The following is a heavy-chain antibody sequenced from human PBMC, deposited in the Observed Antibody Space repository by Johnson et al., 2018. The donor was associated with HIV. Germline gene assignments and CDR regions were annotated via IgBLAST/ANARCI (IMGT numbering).Heavy chain of an antibody. CDR1: GFTFSSYW. CDR3: ASEVMPDMGGAFDI. V-gene: IGHV3-74*02. J-gene: IGHJ3*02. Sequence: VQLVESGGGLVQPGGSLRLSCAASGFTFSSYWMHWVRQAPGKGLVWVSRINSDGSSTSYADSVKGRFTISRDNAKNTLYMQMNSLRAEDTAVYYCASEVMPDMGGAFDIWGQGTMVTVSS. D-gene: IGHD3-16*01. CDR2: INSDGSST.